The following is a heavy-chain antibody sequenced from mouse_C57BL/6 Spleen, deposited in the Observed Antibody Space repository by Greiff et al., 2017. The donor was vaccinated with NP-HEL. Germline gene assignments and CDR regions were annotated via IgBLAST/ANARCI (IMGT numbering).Heavy chain of an antibody. V-gene: IGHV5-17*01. J-gene: IGHJ3*01. CDR2: ISSGSSTI. Sequence: EVKLVESGGGLVKPGGSLKLSCAASGFTFSDYGMHWVRQAPEQGLEWVAYISSGSSTIYYADTVKGRFTISRDNAKNTLFLQMTSLRSEDTAMYYCARGYYGSSSWFAYWGQGTLVTVSA. D-gene: IGHD1-1*01. CDR1: GFTFSDYG. CDR3: ARGYYGSSSWFAY.